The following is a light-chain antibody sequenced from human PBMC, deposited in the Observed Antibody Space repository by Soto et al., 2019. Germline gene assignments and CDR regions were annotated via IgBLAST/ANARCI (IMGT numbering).Light chain of an antibody. Sequence: DIQLTQSPPTLSASVGDRVTITCRASQSIRYYLAWYQQMPGKAPKLLIYGASSLQSGVPSRFSGSGSGTEFTRTNSSLQPDDFATYFCQHHNSYSQTFGQGTKVEIK. CDR3: QHHNSYSQT. CDR1: QSIRYY. CDR2: GAS. J-gene: IGKJ1*01. V-gene: IGKV1-5*01.